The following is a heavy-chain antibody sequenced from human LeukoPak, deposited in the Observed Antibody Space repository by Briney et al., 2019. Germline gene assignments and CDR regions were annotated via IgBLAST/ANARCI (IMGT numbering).Heavy chain of an antibody. CDR1: GGSFSGYY. CDR2: INHSGST. J-gene: IGHJ4*02. CDR3: ARGQRGWIQLWLFDY. Sequence: SETLSLTCAVYGGSFSGYYWSWIRQPPGKGPEWIGEINHSGSTNYNPSLKSRVTISVDTSKNQFSLKLSSVTAADTAVYYCARGQRGWIQLWLFDYWGQGTLVTVSS. V-gene: IGHV4-34*01. D-gene: IGHD5-18*01.